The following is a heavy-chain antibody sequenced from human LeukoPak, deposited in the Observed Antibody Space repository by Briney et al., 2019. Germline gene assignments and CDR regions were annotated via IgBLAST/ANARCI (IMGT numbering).Heavy chain of an antibody. J-gene: IGHJ4*02. CDR1: GDSISSYY. CDR2: IYYTGST. CDR3: ARLIYYGSGAFDY. D-gene: IGHD3-10*01. V-gene: IGHV4-59*08. Sequence: PSETLSLTCTVSGDSISSYYLSWIRQPPGKGLEWIGYIYYTGSTTYNPSLKSRVTISVDTSKNQFSLKLSSVTAADTAVYYCARLIYYGSGAFDYWGQGTLVTVSS.